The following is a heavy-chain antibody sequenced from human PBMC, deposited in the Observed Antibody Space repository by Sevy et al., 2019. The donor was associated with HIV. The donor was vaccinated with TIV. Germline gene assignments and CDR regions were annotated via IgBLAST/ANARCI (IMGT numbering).Heavy chain of an antibody. D-gene: IGHD6-19*01. CDR3: ARERSGAYERYFYGMDV. CDR2: IYSGGST. Sequence: GGSLRLSCAASGFNVNSNYMSWVRQAPGKGLEWVSVIYSGGSTYYADSVKGRFIISRVNSKNTVYLQMNSLRAEDTAVYYCARERSGAYERYFYGMDVWGQGTTVTVSS. J-gene: IGHJ6*02. V-gene: IGHV3-53*01. CDR1: GFNVNSNY.